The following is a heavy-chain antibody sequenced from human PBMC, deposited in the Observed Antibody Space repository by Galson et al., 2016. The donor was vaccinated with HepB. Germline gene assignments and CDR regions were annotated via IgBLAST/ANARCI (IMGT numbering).Heavy chain of an antibody. CDR3: ARDPGRVAAAGHLDS. CDR2: IYSGGAT. CDR1: GFIVSSHY. J-gene: IGHJ5*01. V-gene: IGHV3-53*01. Sequence: SLRLSCAGSGFIVSSHYLNWVRQAPGKGLEWDAIIYSGGATYYADSVKGRFTISRDNPKNTLYLQMDGLRVEDTAVYYCARDPGRVAAAGHLDSWGQGTLVTAS. D-gene: IGHD6-13*01.